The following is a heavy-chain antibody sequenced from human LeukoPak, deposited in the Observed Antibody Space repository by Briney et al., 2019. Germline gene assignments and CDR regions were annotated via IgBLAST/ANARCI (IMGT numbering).Heavy chain of an antibody. J-gene: IGHJ4*02. V-gene: IGHV4-34*01. CDR3: ASGQYYDLWSGYYVD. CDR1: GGSFSGHY. D-gene: IGHD3-3*01. CDR2: INHSGST. Sequence: SETLSLTCAVYGGSFSGHYWSWIRQPPGKELDWIGEINHSGSTNYNPSLESRVTISVDTSKNHFSLKLSSVTAADTAVYYCASGQYYDLWSGYYVDWGQGTLVTVSA.